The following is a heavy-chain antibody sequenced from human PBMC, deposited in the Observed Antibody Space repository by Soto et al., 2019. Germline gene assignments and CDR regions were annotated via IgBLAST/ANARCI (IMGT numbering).Heavy chain of an antibody. J-gene: IGHJ4*02. CDR1: GFTFSNAW. Sequence: EVQLVESGGGLVKPGGSLRLSCAASGFTFSNAWMSWVRQAPGKGLEWVGRIKSKTDGGTTDYAAPVKGRFTISRDDSKNTLYLQMNSLKTEDTAVYYCTTDRRGRGTSDWGRGRPDYWGQGTLVTVSS. D-gene: IGHD7-27*01. CDR3: TTDRRGRGTSDWGRGRPDY. CDR2: IKSKTDGGTT. V-gene: IGHV3-15*01.